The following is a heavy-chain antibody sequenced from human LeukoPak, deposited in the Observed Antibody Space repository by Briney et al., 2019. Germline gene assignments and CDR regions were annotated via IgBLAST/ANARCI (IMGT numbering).Heavy chain of an antibody. Sequence: ASVKVSCKVSGYTLTELSMHWVQRAPGKGLEWMGGFDPEDGETIYAQKFQGRVTMTEDTSTDTAYMELSSLRSEDTAVYYCATLNYDILTGYLYYFDYWGQGTLVTVSS. CDR1: GYTLTELS. J-gene: IGHJ4*02. CDR2: FDPEDGET. V-gene: IGHV1-24*01. D-gene: IGHD3-9*01. CDR3: ATLNYDILTGYLYYFDY.